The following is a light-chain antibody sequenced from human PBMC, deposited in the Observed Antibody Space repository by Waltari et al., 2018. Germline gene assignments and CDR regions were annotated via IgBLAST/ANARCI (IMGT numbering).Light chain of an antibody. J-gene: IGKJ2*01. CDR2: AAS. CDR1: QGISSY. V-gene: IGKV1-9*01. CDR3: QQLNSFPYT. Sequence: DIQLTQSPSFLSASVGDRVTITCRASQGISSYLAWYQQQPGEAPKLLSSAASTLQSGVPSRFSGSGSGTEFTLTISSLQPEDFATYYCQQLNSFPYTFGQGTKLDIK.